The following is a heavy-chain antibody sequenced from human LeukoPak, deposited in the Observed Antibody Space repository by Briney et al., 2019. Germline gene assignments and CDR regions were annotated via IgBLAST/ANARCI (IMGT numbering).Heavy chain of an antibody. CDR2: IYHSGRT. V-gene: IGHV4-59*01. Sequence: TSETLSLTCTVSVSITTYYWSWIRQSPGKGLEWIGNIYHSGRTNYNPSLKSRVTISIDTSKNQFSLQLTSVTAADTAVYYCAKSHRGMEQPWGQGILVTVSS. J-gene: IGHJ5*02. D-gene: IGHD3-10*01. CDR3: AKSHRGMEQP. CDR1: VSITTYY.